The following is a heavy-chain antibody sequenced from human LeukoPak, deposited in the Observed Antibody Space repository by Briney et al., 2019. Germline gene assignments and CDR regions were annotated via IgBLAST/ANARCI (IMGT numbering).Heavy chain of an antibody. Sequence: GGSLRLSCAASGFTFSSYSMKWVRQAPGKGLEWVSYISSSGSTIYYADSVKGRFTISRDNAKNSLYLQMNSLRAEDTAVYYCAREYYVWGSYRDDAFDIWGQGTMVTVSS. CDR2: ISSSGSTI. J-gene: IGHJ3*02. D-gene: IGHD3-16*02. CDR3: AREYYVWGSYRDDAFDI. V-gene: IGHV3-48*04. CDR1: GFTFSSYS.